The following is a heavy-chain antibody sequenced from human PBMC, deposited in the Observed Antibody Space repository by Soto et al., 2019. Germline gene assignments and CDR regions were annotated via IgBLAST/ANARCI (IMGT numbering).Heavy chain of an antibody. J-gene: IGHJ3*02. D-gene: IGHD6-25*01. CDR1: GFAFGSSW. Sequence: EVQLVESGGGLVQPGGSLRLSCAASGFAFGSSWMTWVRQAPGKGLEWVANIKGDGSAKSYLDSVRGRFTVSRDNAEKALFLQMNILRAEDTALYYCARDVSPGSGGYYLYALDIWGQGTMVTVSS. CDR2: IKGDGSAK. V-gene: IGHV3-7*05. CDR3: ARDVSPGSGGYYLYALDI.